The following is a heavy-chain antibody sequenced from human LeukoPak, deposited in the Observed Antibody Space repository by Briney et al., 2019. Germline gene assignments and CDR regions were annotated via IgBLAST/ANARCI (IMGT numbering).Heavy chain of an antibody. CDR3: ARVPNTAIPDYYVDV. J-gene: IGHJ6*03. Sequence: GGSLRLSCAASGFTFDDYGMSWVRQAPGKGLEWVSGINWNGGSTGYADSVKGRFTISRDNAKNSLYLQMNSLRAEDTALYYCARVPNTAIPDYYVDVWGKGATVTVSS. CDR1: GFTFDDYG. D-gene: IGHD5-18*01. CDR2: INWNGGST. V-gene: IGHV3-20*04.